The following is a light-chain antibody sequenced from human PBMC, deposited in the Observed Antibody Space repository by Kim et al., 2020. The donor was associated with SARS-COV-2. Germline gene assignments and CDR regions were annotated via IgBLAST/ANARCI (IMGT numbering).Light chain of an antibody. CDR1: NIGTKD. Sequence: PGKPARIPCGGNNIGTKDVHWYHQKPGQAPVLVIDFDTDRPSGIPERFSGSSSGNTATLTISRVEAGDEADYYCQVWDSGSDHPVFGGGTQLTVL. CDR3: QVWDSGSDHPV. J-gene: IGLJ2*01. V-gene: IGLV3-21*04. CDR2: FDT.